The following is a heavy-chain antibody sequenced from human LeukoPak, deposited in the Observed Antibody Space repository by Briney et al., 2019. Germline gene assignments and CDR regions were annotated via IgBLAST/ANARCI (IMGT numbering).Heavy chain of an antibody. Sequence: ASVKVSCKASGYTFTSYYMHWVRQAPGQGLEWMGGIIPIFDTADYAQKFQGRVTITADESTSTAYMELSSLRSEDTAVFYCARISLGAIWGYYYGMDVWGQGTTVTVSS. CDR2: IIPIFDTA. CDR3: ARISLGAIWGYYYGMDV. V-gene: IGHV1-69*13. D-gene: IGHD1-26*01. J-gene: IGHJ6*02. CDR1: GYTFTSYY.